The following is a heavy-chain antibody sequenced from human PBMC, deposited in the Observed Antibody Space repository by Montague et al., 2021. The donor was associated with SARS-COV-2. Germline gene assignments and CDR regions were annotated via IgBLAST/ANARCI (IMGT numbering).Heavy chain of an antibody. Sequence: SETLSLTCTVSGASITSSNWWNWVRQPPGKGLEWIGQIYHSGSTNYNPSLKSQLTLSLDKSKNQFSLSLSSVTAADTAVYYCARQIQQVVLSPAKLTNWFDPWGVGTLVTDAS. J-gene: IGHJ5*02. V-gene: IGHV4-4*02. CDR2: IYHSGST. D-gene: IGHD2-15*01. CDR3: ARQIQQVVLSPAKLTNWFDP. CDR1: GASITSSNW.